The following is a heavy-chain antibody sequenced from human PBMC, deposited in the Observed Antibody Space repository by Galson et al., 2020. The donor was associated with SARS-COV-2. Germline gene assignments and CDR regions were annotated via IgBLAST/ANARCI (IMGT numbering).Heavy chain of an antibody. CDR1: GDYISNGDHY. D-gene: IGHD1-26*01. V-gene: IGHV4-31*03. CDR3: AREDHSGSYPFDY. J-gene: IGHJ4*02. CDR2: IYYSGSA. Sequence: ASETLSLTCTVSGDYISNGDHYWSWIRQHPGKGLEWIGYIYYSGSAYFNPSLKSRFTMSVDTSKNQFSLHLSSVTAADTAVYYCAREDHSGSYPFDYWGQGTLVTVSS.